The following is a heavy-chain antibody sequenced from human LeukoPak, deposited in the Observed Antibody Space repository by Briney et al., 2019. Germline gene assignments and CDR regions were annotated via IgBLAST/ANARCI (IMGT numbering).Heavy chain of an antibody. CDR1: GYIFTTYW. CDR3: ARRKGTGYYYVDY. D-gene: IGHD3-3*01. Sequence: GGSLKISCKGSGYIFTTYWIAWVRQRPGKGLEWMGIIYPGDSDTRYSPSFQGQVTISADKSIGTAYLQWTSLQASDTAMYYCARRKGTGYYYVDYWGQGTLVTVSS. CDR2: IYPGDSDT. V-gene: IGHV5-51*01. J-gene: IGHJ4*02.